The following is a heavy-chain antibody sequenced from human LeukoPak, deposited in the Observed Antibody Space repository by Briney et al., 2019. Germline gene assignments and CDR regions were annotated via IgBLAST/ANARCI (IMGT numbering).Heavy chain of an antibody. D-gene: IGHD1-14*01. J-gene: IGHJ5*02. CDR2: INPNSGGT. CDR1: GYTFTGYY. CDR3: ARDRPASSGFDP. V-gene: IGHV1-2*02. Sequence: ASVKVSCKASGYTFTGYYMHWVRQAPGQGLEWMGWINPNSGGTNYAQKFQGRVTMTRDTSISTAYMELSRLRSDDTAVYYCARDRPASSGFDPWGQGTLVTVSS.